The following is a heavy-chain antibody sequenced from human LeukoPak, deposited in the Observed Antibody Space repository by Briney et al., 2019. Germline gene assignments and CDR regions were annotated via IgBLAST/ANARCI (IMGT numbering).Heavy chain of an antibody. Sequence: SETLSLTCTVSGGSISSGDYYWSWIRQPPGKGLEWIGYIYYSGSTYYNPSLKSRVTISVDTSKNQFSLKLSSVTAADTAVYHCARDKVTTGWFDPWGQGTLVTVSS. CDR2: IYYSGST. D-gene: IGHD4-11*01. CDR1: GGSISSGDYY. V-gene: IGHV4-30-4*01. J-gene: IGHJ5*02. CDR3: ARDKVTTGWFDP.